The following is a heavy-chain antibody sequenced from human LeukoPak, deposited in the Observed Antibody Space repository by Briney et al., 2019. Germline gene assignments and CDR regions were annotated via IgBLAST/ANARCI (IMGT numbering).Heavy chain of an antibody. CDR2: INPNSGGT. V-gene: IGHV1-2*02. J-gene: IGHJ5*02. Sequence: ASVKVSCKASGYTFTGYYMHWVRQASGQGLEWMGWINPNSGGTNYAQKFQGRVTMTRDTSISTAYMELSRLRSDDTAVYYCARGRASYYDILTGRNWFDPWGQGTLVTVSS. CDR3: ARGRASYYDILTGRNWFDP. D-gene: IGHD3-9*01. CDR1: GYTFTGYY.